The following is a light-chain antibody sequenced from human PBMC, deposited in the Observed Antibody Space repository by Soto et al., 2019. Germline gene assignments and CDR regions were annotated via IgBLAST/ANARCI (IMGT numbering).Light chain of an antibody. CDR2: QDS. CDR1: KLGDKY. V-gene: IGLV3-1*01. CDR3: QAWDSSTAVV. J-gene: IGLJ2*01. Sequence: SYELTQPPSVSVSPGQTASITCSGDKLGDKYACWYQQKPGQSPVLVIYQDSKRPSGIPERFSGSNSGNTATLTISGTQAMYEADYYCQAWDSSTAVVFDGGTKLTVL.